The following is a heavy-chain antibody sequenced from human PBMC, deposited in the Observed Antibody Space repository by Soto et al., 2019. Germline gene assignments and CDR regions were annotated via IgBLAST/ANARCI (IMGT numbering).Heavy chain of an antibody. D-gene: IGHD5-12*01. Sequence: SETLSLTCTVSGGSISSYYWSWIRQPPGKGLEWIGYIYYSGSTNYNPSLKSRVTISVDTSTNQFSLKLSSVTAADTAVYYCARVYIVATEIPWFDPWGQGTLVTVSS. CDR1: GGSISSYY. V-gene: IGHV4-59*01. J-gene: IGHJ5*02. CDR3: ARVYIVATEIPWFDP. CDR2: IYYSGST.